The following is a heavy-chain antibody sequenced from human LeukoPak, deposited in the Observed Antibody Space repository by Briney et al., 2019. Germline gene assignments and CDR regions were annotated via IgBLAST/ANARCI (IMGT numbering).Heavy chain of an antibody. D-gene: IGHD4-17*01. CDR2: INQDGSEK. Sequence: PGGSLRLSCAASGFILSNYWMGWVRRAPGKGLEWVANINQDGSEKHYVDFLKGRFTISRDNANNSLYLEMNNLSAEDTAVYYCAKEIWPTVTISGRTHFDYWGRGTLVTVSS. CDR1: GFILSNYW. V-gene: IGHV3-7*01. J-gene: IGHJ4*02. CDR3: AKEIWPTVTISGRTHFDY.